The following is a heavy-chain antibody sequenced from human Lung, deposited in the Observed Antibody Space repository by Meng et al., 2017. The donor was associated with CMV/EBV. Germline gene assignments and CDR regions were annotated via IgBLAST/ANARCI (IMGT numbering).Heavy chain of an antibody. J-gene: IGHJ6*02. CDR1: GGSTSSSSYY. D-gene: IGHD2-2*01. CDR3: AGLCIVIVPAAICPMDV. CDR2: IYYSGST. Sequence: SETLSPXXIVSGGSTSSSSYYWGWIRQPPGKGLEWIGNIYYSGSTHYNPSLKSRVTISVDTSKNQFSLKLSSVTAADTAVYYCAGLCIVIVPAAICPMDVWGQGTXVTVSS. V-gene: IGHV4-39*01.